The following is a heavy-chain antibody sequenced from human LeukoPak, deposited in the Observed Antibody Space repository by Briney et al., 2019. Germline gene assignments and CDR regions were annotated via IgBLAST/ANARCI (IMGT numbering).Heavy chain of an antibody. CDR2: IRFDGGNK. CDR1: VFTFSSYG. D-gene: IGHD3-9*01. J-gene: IGHJ4*02. V-gene: IGHV3-30*02. CDR3: AKDTTRYFDPY. Sequence: GGSLRLSCAACVFTFSSYGMHWVCAGPGKGLGRVAFIRFDGGNKYYTDSVKGRFTISRDTSKNTPFLEMNSLRAEDTAVYYCAKDTTRYFDPYWGQGTLVTVAS.